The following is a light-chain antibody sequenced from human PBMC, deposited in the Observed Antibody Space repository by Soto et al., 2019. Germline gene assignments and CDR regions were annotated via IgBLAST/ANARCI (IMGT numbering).Light chain of an antibody. CDR3: TSYVGSNIWV. CDR1: SSDVGAYKY. J-gene: IGLJ3*02. CDR2: EVS. V-gene: IGLV2-8*01. Sequence: QSALTQPPSASGSPGQSVTISCTGTSSDVGAYKYVSWYQQYPGKAPKLMIYEVSKRPSGVPDRFSGSRSGNTASRTVSGLQAEYEADYYFTSYVGSNIWVFGGGTKVTVL.